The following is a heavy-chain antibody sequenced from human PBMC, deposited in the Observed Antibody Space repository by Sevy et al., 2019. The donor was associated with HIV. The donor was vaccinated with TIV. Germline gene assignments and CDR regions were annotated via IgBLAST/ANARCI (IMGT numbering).Heavy chain of an antibody. CDR2: IYSGGNT. D-gene: IGHD3-22*01. CDR3: ARVGFDSSGYYNRGGYFDY. V-gene: IGHV3-53*01. CDR1: GFTVSSNY. Sequence: GGSLRLSCAASGFTVSSNYMSWVRQAPGKGLEWVSVIYSGGNTYYTDSVKGRFTISRDKSKNTLYLQMNSLRAEDTAVYYCARVGFDSSGYYNRGGYFDYWGQGTLVTVSS. J-gene: IGHJ4*02.